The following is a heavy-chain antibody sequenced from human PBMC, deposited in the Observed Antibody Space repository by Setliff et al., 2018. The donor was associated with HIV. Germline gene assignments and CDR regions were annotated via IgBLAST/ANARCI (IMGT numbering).Heavy chain of an antibody. J-gene: IGHJ4*02. CDR1: GDSISGSSYY. V-gene: IGHV4-39*01. CDR2: VYFSGTT. CDR3: ARQYSSSSAHFEY. D-gene: IGHD6-13*01. Sequence: SETLSLTCTVSGDSISGSSYYWGWIRQSPGRELEWLGSVYFSGTTYYNPSLKSRVKVSVNMSQNQFSLKVTSVTAADTAVYYCARQYSSSSAHFEYWGQGALVTV.